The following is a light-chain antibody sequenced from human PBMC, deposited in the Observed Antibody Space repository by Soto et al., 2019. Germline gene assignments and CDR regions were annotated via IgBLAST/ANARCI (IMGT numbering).Light chain of an antibody. V-gene: IGLV2-8*01. CDR2: EVS. CDR3: SSYAGSNNHVV. CDR1: SSDVGGYNY. Sequence: QSVLTQPPSAFGSPGQSVTISCTGTSSDVGGYNYVSWYQQHPGKAPKLMIYEVSKRPSGVPDSFSGSKSGNTASLTVSRLQAEDEADYDCSSYAGSNNHVVFGGGTKLTVL. J-gene: IGLJ2*01.